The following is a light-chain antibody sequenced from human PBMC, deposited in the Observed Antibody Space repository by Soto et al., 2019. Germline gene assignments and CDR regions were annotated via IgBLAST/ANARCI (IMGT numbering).Light chain of an antibody. CDR2: AAS. CDR3: LQDYNYP. Sequence: ALQMTQSPSSLSASVGDRVTITCRASQGIRNDLGWYQQKPGKAPKLLISAASSLQSGVPSRFSGSGSGTDFTLTISSLQPEDFTTYYCLQDYNYPFGGGTKVQIK. CDR1: QGIRND. V-gene: IGKV1-6*01. J-gene: IGKJ4*01.